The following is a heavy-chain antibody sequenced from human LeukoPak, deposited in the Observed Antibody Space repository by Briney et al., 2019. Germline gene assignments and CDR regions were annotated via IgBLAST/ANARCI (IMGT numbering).Heavy chain of an antibody. Sequence: SETLSLTRAVYGGSFSGYYWSWIRQPPGKGLEWIGEINHSGSTNYNPSLKSRVTISVDTSKNQFSLKLSSATAADTAVYYCARGASGIVVGYYFDYWGQGTLVTVSS. D-gene: IGHD3-22*01. J-gene: IGHJ4*02. CDR2: INHSGST. V-gene: IGHV4-34*01. CDR3: ARGASGIVVGYYFDY. CDR1: GGSFSGYY.